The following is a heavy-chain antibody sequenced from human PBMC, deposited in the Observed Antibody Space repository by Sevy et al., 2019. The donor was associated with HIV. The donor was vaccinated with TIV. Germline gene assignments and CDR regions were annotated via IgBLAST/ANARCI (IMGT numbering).Heavy chain of an antibody. CDR2: VKQDGSVK. CDR3: ASWSSGGFDY. D-gene: IGHD2-15*01. Sequence: GGSLRLSYAASGFTFSSYWMNWVRQAPGKGLEWVASVKQDGSVKYYVDSVKGRFTISRDNAKNSLYLQMNSLRAEDTAVYYCASWSSGGFDYWGQGTLVTVSS. V-gene: IGHV3-7*01. CDR1: GFTFSSYW. J-gene: IGHJ4*02.